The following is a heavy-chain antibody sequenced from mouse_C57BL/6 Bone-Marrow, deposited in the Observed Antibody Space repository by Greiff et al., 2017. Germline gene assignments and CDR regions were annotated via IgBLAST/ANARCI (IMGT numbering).Heavy chain of an antibody. CDR3: ARREIYYDYPYAMDY. V-gene: IGHV5-12*01. CDR1: GFTFSDYY. CDR2: ISNGGGST. D-gene: IGHD2-4*01. Sequence: EVKVVESGGGLVQPGGSLKLSCAASGFTFSDYYMYWVRQTPEKRLEWVAYISNGGGSTYYPDTVKGRFTISRDNAKNTLYLQMSRLKSEDTAMYYCARREIYYDYPYAMDYWGQGTSVTVSS. J-gene: IGHJ4*01.